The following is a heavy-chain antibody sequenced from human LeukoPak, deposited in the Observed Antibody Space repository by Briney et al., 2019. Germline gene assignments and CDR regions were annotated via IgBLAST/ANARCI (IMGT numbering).Heavy chain of an antibody. Sequence: GGSLRLSCAAPGFTVSSNYMSWVRQAPGKGLEWVSVIYSGGSTYYADSVKGRFTISRDNSKNTLYLQMNSLRAEDTAVYYCAREARYYDSSGYYPRRHFDYWGQGTLVTVSS. CDR1: GFTVSSNY. V-gene: IGHV3-66*02. CDR2: IYSGGST. D-gene: IGHD3-22*01. J-gene: IGHJ4*02. CDR3: AREARYYDSSGYYPRRHFDY.